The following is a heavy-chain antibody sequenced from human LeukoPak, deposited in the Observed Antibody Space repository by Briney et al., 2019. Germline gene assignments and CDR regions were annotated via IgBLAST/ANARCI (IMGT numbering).Heavy chain of an antibody. J-gene: IGHJ4*02. D-gene: IGHD3-16*01. Sequence: ATVKISCKVSGYTFTDYYMHWVQQAPGKGLEWTGLVDPGDGETIYAERFQGRVTITADTSTDTAYMEPSSLRSEDTAVYYCATVGWGSSGDYWGQGTLVTVSS. V-gene: IGHV1-69-2*01. CDR3: ATVGWGSSGDY. CDR1: GYTFTDYY. CDR2: VDPGDGET.